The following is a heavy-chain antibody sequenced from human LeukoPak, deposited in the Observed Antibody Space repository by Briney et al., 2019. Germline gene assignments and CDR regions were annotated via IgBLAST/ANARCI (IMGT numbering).Heavy chain of an antibody. CDR1: EFTFSSYA. Sequence: GGSLRLSCAASEFTFSSYAMHWVRQAPGKGLEWVAVISYDGSNKYYADSVKGRFTISRDNSKNTLYLQMNSLRAEDTAVYYCARDRGQWELLLNYWGQGTLVTVSS. CDR3: ARDRGQWELLLNY. V-gene: IGHV3-30-3*01. D-gene: IGHD1-26*01. J-gene: IGHJ4*02. CDR2: ISYDGSNK.